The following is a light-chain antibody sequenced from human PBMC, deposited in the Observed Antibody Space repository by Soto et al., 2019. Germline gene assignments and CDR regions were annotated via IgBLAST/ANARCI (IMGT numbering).Light chain of an antibody. CDR1: SSDVGSYNR. V-gene: IGLV2-18*02. J-gene: IGLJ1*01. CDR3: CSYADSYTFV. CDR2: EVN. Sequence: QSALTQPPSVSGSPGQSVTISCTGTSSDVGSYNRLSWYQQPPGTAPKLIMYEVNTRPSGVPDRFSGSKSGSTASLTISGLQAEDEADYYCCSYADSYTFVFGTGTKVTVL.